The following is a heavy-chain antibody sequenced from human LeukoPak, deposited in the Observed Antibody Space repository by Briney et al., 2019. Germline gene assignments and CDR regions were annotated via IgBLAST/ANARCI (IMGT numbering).Heavy chain of an antibody. J-gene: IGHJ6*03. CDR2: ISAYNGNT. Sequence: GASVKVSCKASGYTFTSYGISWVRQAPGQGLEWMGWISAYNGNTNYAQKLQGRVIMTTDTSTSTAYMELRSLRSEDTAVYYCATDTAGYCSSTSCRYYMDVWGKGTTVTVSS. CDR1: GYTFTSYG. V-gene: IGHV1-18*01. D-gene: IGHD2-2*01. CDR3: ATDTAGYCSSTSCRYYMDV.